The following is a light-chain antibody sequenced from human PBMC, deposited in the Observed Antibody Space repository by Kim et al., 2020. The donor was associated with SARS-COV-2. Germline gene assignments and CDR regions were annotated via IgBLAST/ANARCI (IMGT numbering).Light chain of an antibody. CDR1: SMGAKS. Sequence: SYELTQPLSESVAPGQTARITCGGSSMGAKSVHWYQQKPGQAPVLVIYRDRNRPSGIPERFSGSNSGNTATLTISRAQAGDEADYYCHVWDSNTAVFGGGTRVSVL. V-gene: IGLV3-9*01. CDR2: RDR. CDR3: HVWDSNTAV. J-gene: IGLJ3*02.